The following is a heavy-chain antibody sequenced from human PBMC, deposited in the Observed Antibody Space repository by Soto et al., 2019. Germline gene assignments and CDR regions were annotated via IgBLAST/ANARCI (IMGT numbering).Heavy chain of an antibody. J-gene: IGHJ5*02. CDR2: IIPLFGTT. V-gene: IGHV1-69*01. D-gene: IGHD6-13*01. CDR1: GGTFSTYP. CDR3: ARGATHGSSLYFWFDP. Sequence: QGQLVQSGAEVRMPGSSVKVSCKASGGTFSTYPINWVRQAPGQGLEWMGGIIPLFGTTNYAQKFKGRVTITADESTSTAYMELSSLRAEDAAVYYCARGATHGSSLYFWFDPWGQGTLVTVSS.